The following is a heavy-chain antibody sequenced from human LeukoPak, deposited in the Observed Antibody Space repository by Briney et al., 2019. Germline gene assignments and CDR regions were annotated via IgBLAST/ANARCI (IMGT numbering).Heavy chain of an antibody. CDR2: IKSDGSNS. J-gene: IGHJ4*02. V-gene: IGHV3-74*01. Sequence: GGSLRLSCAASGFTFSTYWMHWVRQAPGTGLVWVSRIKSDGSNSNYADCVKGRFTISRDNAKNTLYLQMNRLRAEDTAVYHCVRVGGRSSIGGDCWGQGTLVTVSS. CDR1: GFTFSTYW. D-gene: IGHD3-10*01. CDR3: VRVGGRSSIGGDC.